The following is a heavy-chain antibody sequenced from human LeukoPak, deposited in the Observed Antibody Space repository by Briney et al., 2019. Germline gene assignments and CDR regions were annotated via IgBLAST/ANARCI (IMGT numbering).Heavy chain of an antibody. CDR3: ARDNHDSSGYYPYYFDY. Sequence: PSETLSLTCTVSGGSISSYYWSWIRQPPGKGLEGIGYIYYSGSTNYNPSLTSRVTISVGTSKNQFSLKLSSVTAADTAVYYCARDNHDSSGYYPYYFDYWGQGTLVTVSS. V-gene: IGHV4-59*01. D-gene: IGHD3-22*01. CDR2: IYYSGST. CDR1: GGSISSYY. J-gene: IGHJ4*02.